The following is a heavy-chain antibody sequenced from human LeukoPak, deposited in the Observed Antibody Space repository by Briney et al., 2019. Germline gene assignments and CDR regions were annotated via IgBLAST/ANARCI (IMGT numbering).Heavy chain of an antibody. J-gene: IGHJ5*02. D-gene: IGHD3-10*01. V-gene: IGHV3-21*01. CDR1: GFTFSNYG. Sequence: GGSLRLSCAASGFTFSNYGMNWVRQAPGKGLEWVSFISSSSSYIYYADSVRGRFTISRDNAKNSLYLQMNSLRAEDTAVYYCAREFGYASWFDPWGQGTLVTVSS. CDR2: ISSSSSYI. CDR3: AREFGYASWFDP.